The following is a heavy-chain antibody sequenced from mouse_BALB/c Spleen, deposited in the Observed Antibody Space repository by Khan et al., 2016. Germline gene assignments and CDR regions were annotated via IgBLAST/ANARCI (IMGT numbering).Heavy chain of an antibody. J-gene: IGHJ3*01. D-gene: IGHD2-2*01. CDR2: ISYSGST. V-gene: IGHV3-2*02. CDR1: GYSITSDYA. Sequence: EVQLVESGPGLVKPSQSLSLTCTVTGYSITSDYAWNWIRQFPGNKLEWMGYISYSGSTSYNPSLKSRISITRDTSKTQFFLQLNSVTTEDTATYYCANWLRQRNWFAYWGRGTLVTVSA. CDR3: ANWLRQRNWFAY.